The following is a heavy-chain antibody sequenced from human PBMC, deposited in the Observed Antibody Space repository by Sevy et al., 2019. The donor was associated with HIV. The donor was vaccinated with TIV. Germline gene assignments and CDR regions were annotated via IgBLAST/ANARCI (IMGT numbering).Heavy chain of an antibody. J-gene: IGHJ4*02. CDR3: ARIHVYYDFWSASQKNYYFDY. V-gene: IGHV1-18*01. Sequence: ASVKVSCKASGYTFTSYGISWVRQAPGQWLEWMGWISAYNGNTNNAQKLQGRVTMTTDTSTSTAYMELRSLRSDDTAVYYCARIHVYYDFWSASQKNYYFDYWGQGTLVTVSS. D-gene: IGHD3-3*01. CDR1: GYTFTSYG. CDR2: ISAYNGNT.